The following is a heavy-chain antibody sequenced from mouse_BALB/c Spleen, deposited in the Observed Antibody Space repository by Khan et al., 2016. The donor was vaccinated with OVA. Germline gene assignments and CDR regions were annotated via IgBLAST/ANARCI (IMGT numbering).Heavy chain of an antibody. V-gene: IGHV2-6-5*01. CDR1: GFSLTDYA. CDR2: LWAGGSK. J-gene: IGHJ4*01. Sequence: VELVESGPGLVAPSQSLSITCTVSGFSLTDYAVSWIRQPPGKGLEWLGVLWAGGSKYYNSVLKSRLSISKDNSKSQVFLKMNLLQTDDTAMYYCAKDPPDYGMDYWGQGTSVTVSS. CDR3: AKDPPDYGMDY.